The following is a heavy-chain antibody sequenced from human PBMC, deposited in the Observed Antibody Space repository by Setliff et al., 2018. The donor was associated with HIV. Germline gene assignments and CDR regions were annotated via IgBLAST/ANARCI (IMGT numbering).Heavy chain of an antibody. D-gene: IGHD1-7*01. CDR1: GGSISSYY. V-gene: IGHV4-59*01. CDR3: ARDFLTGTNDY. J-gene: IGHJ4*02. Sequence: SETLSLTCTVSGGSISSYYWSWIRQPPGKGLEWIGYIYYSGSTNYNPSLKSRVTISVDTSKNQFSLKLSSVTAADTAVYYCARDFLTGTNDYWGQGTLVTVSS. CDR2: IYYSGST.